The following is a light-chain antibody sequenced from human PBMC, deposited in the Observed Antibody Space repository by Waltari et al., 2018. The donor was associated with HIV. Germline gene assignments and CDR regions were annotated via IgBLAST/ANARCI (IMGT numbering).Light chain of an antibody. CDR2: SNK. CDR1: SANIGSRT. J-gene: IGLJ1*01. CDR3: ATWDDSLNGYV. V-gene: IGLV1-44*01. Sequence: QSVLTQPPSASGTPGQRVTISCSGSSANIGSRTVSWYQQLPGTAPKLLIYSNKQRPTGVPGRFSGAKSGTSAALAISGLQSEDEADYYCATWDDSLNGYVLGAGTRVTVL.